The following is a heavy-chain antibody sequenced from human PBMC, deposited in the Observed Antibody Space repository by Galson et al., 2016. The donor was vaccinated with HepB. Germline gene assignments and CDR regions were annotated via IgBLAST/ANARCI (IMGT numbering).Heavy chain of an antibody. J-gene: IGHJ4*02. CDR1: GLTFSSYA. D-gene: IGHD3-16*01. CDR3: AKEMAELGGPYFDY. V-gene: IGHV3-23*01. CDR2: IRGSGGGT. Sequence: SLRLSCAVSGLTFSSYAMSWVRQAPGKGLEWVSGIRGSGGGTYYADSVKGRFTISRDNSKNTLYLQMNSLRAEDTAVYYCAKEMAELGGPYFDYWGQGTLVTVSS.